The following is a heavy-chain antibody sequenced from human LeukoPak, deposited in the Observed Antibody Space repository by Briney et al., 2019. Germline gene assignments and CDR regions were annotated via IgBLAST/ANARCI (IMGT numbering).Heavy chain of an antibody. D-gene: IGHD1-1*01. J-gene: IGHJ5*02. V-gene: IGHV3-74*01. CDR2: INSNGRST. Sequence: GGSLRLSCAASGFTFSSEWMHWVRQAPGRGLVWISHINSNGRSTNYGDSVKGRFTVSRDNAKNTLYLQMHSLIAADTAVYYCGSGPVGTTVPWGQGTLVTVSS. CDR3: GSGPVGTTVP. CDR1: GFTFSSEW.